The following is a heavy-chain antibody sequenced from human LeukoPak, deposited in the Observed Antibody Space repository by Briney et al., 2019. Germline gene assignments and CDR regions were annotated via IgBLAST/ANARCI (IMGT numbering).Heavy chain of an antibody. J-gene: IGHJ4*02. D-gene: IGHD6-13*01. V-gene: IGHV3-30*04. CDR1: GFTFSSYA. Sequence: GGSLRLSCAASGFTFSSYAMHWVRQAPGKGLEWVAVISYDGSNEYYADSVKGRSTISRDNSKNTLYLQMNSLRAEDTAVYYCARDRFEQQLVWYYSDYWGQGTLVTVSS. CDR2: ISYDGSNE. CDR3: ARDRFEQQLVWYYSDY.